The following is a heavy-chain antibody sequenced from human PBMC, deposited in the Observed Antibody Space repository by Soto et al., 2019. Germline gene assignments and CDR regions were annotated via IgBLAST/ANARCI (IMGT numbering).Heavy chain of an antibody. J-gene: IGHJ4*02. Sequence: EVQLLESGGVLVQPGGSLRLSCAASGFTFSSYAMSWVRQAPGRGLEWVSAISGVDGSTYYAESVKGRFTISRDNSKKTLYLLMNSLRAEDTAVYYCPKDDGGYHSYSDQWGQGTLVTVSS. D-gene: IGHD3-22*01. CDR1: GFTFSSYA. CDR3: PKDDGGYHSYSDQ. V-gene: IGHV3-23*01. CDR2: ISGVDGST.